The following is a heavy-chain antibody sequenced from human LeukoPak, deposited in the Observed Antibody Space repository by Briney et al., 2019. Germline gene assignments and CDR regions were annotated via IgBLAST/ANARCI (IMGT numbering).Heavy chain of an antibody. J-gene: IGHJ4*02. V-gene: IGHV1-8*01. CDR3: ARGNKARRGVIAAAGSRYYFDY. D-gene: IGHD6-13*01. Sequence: ASVKVSCKVSGYTLTELSMHWVRQATGQGLEWMGWMNPNSGNTGYAQKFQGRVTMTRNTSISTAYMELSSLRSEDTAVYYCARGNKARRGVIAAAGSRYYFDYWGQGTLVTVSS. CDR1: GYTLTELS. CDR2: MNPNSGNT.